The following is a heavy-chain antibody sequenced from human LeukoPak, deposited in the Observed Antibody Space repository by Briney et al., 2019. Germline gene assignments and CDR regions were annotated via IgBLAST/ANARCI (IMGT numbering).Heavy chain of an antibody. Sequence: PGGSLRLSCAASGFTFSSYWMHWVRQAPGKGLVWVSSINSDGSSTSYADSVKGRFTISRDNAKNTLYLQMNSLRAEDAAVYYCARPSAFVDLNYWGQGTLVTVSS. CDR1: GFTFSSYW. J-gene: IGHJ4*02. V-gene: IGHV3-74*01. CDR2: INSDGSST. D-gene: IGHD6-6*01. CDR3: ARPSAFVDLNY.